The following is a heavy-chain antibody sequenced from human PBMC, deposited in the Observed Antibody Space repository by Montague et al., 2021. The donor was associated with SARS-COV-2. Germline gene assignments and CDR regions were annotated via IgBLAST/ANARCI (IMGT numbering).Heavy chain of an antibody. CDR2: MHSIGST. J-gene: IGHJ4*02. D-gene: IGHD2-15*01. V-gene: IGHV4-59*01. CDR1: GGSINNYF. CDR3: ARAVVGAKTATIES. Sequence: SETLSLTCSVSGGSINNYFWGWIRQSPGKGLEWVGYMHSIGSTAYNPSLKSRVIISVDTSKTQISLKLSSVSAADTALYYCARAVVGAKTATIESWGQGTLVTVSS.